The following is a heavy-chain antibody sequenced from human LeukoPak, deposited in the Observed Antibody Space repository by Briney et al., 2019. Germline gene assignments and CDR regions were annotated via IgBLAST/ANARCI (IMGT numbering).Heavy chain of an antibody. D-gene: IGHD3-22*01. Sequence: GGSLRLSCAASGFTVSSNYMSWVRQAPGKGLEWVSVIYIGGSTYYADSVKGRFTISRDNSKNTLYLQMNSLRAEDTAVYYCARGHDSSGYTWGDYYYYMDVWGKGTTVTVSS. V-gene: IGHV3-53*01. J-gene: IGHJ6*03. CDR1: GFTVSSNY. CDR3: ARGHDSSGYTWGDYYYYMDV. CDR2: IYIGGST.